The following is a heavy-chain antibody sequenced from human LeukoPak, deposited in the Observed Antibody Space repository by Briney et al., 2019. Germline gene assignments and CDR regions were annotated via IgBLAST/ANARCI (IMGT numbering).Heavy chain of an antibody. V-gene: IGHV4-59*11. CDR3: ARDLVTVTKGFDI. D-gene: IGHD4-17*01. CDR1: ADSFSSHY. J-gene: IGHJ3*02. Sequence: SETLSLTCAVSADSFSSHYWTWIRQSPGTGLEWIGYISYIGSTNYNPSLKSRVTISIDPSKNQFSLKLRSVTAADTAVYYCARDLVTVTKGFDIWGQGTMVSVSS. CDR2: ISYIGST.